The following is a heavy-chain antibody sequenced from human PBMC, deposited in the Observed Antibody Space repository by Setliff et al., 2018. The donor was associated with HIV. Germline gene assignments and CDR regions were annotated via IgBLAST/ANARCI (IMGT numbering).Heavy chain of an antibody. CDR1: GGSIRTGDW. CDR2: ISHGGSA. Sequence: SETLSLTCAVSGGSIRTGDWWSWVRQSPGKGLEWIGEISHGGSANYNPSLRSRVTISVDTSSNQFSLQLSSVTAADTAVYYCARDYYDDSYYRPGIYYYYYMDVWGKGTTVTVSS. J-gene: IGHJ6*03. CDR3: ARDYYDDSYYRPGIYYYYYMDV. V-gene: IGHV4-4*02. D-gene: IGHD3-10*01.